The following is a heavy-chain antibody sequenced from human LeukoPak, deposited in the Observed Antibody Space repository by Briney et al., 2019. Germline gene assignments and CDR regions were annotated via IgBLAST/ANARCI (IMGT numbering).Heavy chain of an antibody. CDR1: GYTLTELS. CDR3: ATVPDCSSTSCYGYYYYGMDV. D-gene: IGHD2-2*01. J-gene: IGHJ6*02. CDR2: FDPEDGET. Sequence: ASVKVSCKVSGYTLTELSMHWVRQAPGKGLEWMGGFDPEDGETIYAQKFQGRVTMTEDASTDTAYMELSSLRSEDTAVYYCATVPDCSSTSCYGYYYYGMDVWGQGTTVTVSS. V-gene: IGHV1-24*01.